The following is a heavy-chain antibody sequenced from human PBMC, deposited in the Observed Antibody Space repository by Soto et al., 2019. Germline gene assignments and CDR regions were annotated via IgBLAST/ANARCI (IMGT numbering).Heavy chain of an antibody. CDR1: GVSITSGPYF. CDR2: IFYSGST. V-gene: IGHV4-31*03. CDR3: ARRGYNYDYTY. Sequence: QVQLQESGPGLVKPSQTLSLTCTVSGVSITSGPYFWTWIRQRPGKGLEWIVYIFYSGSTDYNPSLKSRVFISVDTSKTQFSLKLTSVTAADTAVYFCARRGYNYDYTYWGQGSLVTVSS. D-gene: IGHD3-16*01. J-gene: IGHJ4*02.